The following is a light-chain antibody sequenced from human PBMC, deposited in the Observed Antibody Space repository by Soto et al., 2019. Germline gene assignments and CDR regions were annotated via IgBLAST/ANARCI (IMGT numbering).Light chain of an antibody. V-gene: IGKV3D-15*01. CDR1: PSVGSD. CDR3: QKYNSWPLT. CDR2: DIF. Sequence: EMVMPQSPATLSVSPGERATLSCRASPSVGSDLAWYQQKPGQAPRLVIYDIFTSATAVTTRISGSGSGTEFTLTISSLHSEDVGVYYCQKYNSWPLTFGGGTQVDIK. J-gene: IGKJ4*01.